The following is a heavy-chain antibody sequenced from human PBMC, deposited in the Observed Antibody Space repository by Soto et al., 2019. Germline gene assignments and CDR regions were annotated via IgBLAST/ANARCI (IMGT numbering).Heavy chain of an antibody. Sequence: LRLSCAASVFTFHNAWMSWVRQAPGKGLEWVGRIRSNPDGGSTDYAAPVKGRFTISRDDSKTTVYLQMNSLETEDTAVYYCTTDPSYITTYKGGMDVWGQGTTVTVSS. D-gene: IGHD1-1*01. CDR1: VFTFHNAW. CDR3: TTDPSYITTYKGGMDV. CDR2: IRSNPDGGST. V-gene: IGHV3-15*01. J-gene: IGHJ6*02.